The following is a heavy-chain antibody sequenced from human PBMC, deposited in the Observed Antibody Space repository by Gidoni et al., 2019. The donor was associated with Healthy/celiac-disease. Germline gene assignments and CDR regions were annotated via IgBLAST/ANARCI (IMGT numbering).Heavy chain of an antibody. CDR3: ARGTTDYYYMDV. J-gene: IGHJ6*03. CDR1: GSNFTGYY. Sequence: QVQLVQSGAEVKKPGASVTVSCPASGSNFTGYYMHWVRQAPGQGLEWMGWINPNSGGTNYAQKFQGWVTMTRDTSISTDYMELSRLRSDDTAVYYCARGTTDYYYMDVWGKGTTVTVSS. CDR2: INPNSGGT. V-gene: IGHV1-2*04.